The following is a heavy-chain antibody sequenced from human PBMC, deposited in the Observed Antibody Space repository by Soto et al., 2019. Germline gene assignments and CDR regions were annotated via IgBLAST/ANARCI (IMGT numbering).Heavy chain of an antibody. CDR2: IDPSDSYT. D-gene: IGHD3-22*01. CDR3: ARHPYYDSSGYYPSGYYGMDV. Sequence: PGESLKISCKGSGYSFTSYWISWVRQMPGKGLERMGRIDPSDSYTNYSPSFQGHVTISADKSISTAYLQWSSLKASGTAMYYCARHPYYDSSGYYPSGYYGMDVWGRGTTVTVSS. V-gene: IGHV5-10-1*01. CDR1: GYSFTSYW. J-gene: IGHJ6*02.